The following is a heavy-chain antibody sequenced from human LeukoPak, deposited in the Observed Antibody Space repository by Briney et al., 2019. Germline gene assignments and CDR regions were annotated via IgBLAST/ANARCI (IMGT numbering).Heavy chain of an antibody. CDR2: IYYSGST. Sequence: SETLSLTCTVSGGSISSYYWSWIRQPPGKGLEWIGYIYYSGSTNYNPSLKSRVTVSVDTSKNQFSLKLSSVTAADTAVYYCARDSGPDAFDIWGQGTMVTVSS. CDR3: ARDSGPDAFDI. D-gene: IGHD6-25*01. J-gene: IGHJ3*02. CDR1: GGSISSYY. V-gene: IGHV4-59*01.